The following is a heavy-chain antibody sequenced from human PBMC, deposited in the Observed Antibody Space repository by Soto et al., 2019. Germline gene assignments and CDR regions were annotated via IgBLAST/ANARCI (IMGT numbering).Heavy chain of an antibody. CDR2: TYYRSKWYN. CDR3: AREGPSLDS. J-gene: IGHJ5*01. CDR1: GDSVSSNSGA. D-gene: IGHD6-6*01. Sequence: SQTLSLTCVISGDSVSSNSGAWNWIRQSPSRGLEWLGRTYYRSKWYNDYAVSVKSRITIDPDTSNNQFSLQLNSVTPNDTAIYYCAREGPSLDSWGQGTLVTVSS. V-gene: IGHV6-1*01.